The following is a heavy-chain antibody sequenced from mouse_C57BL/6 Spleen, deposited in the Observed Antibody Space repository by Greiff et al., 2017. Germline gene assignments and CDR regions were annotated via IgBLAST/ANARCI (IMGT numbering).Heavy chain of an antibody. CDR3: ARGREITTVVGPLVDG. Sequence: QVQLQQSGPELVKPGASVKISCKASGYSFTSYYIHWVKQRPGQGLEWIGWIYPGSGNTQYTEQFKGKATLTADTSTSTAYLQLSSRTSEDSAVDYCARGREITTVVGPLVDGWGTGTTVTVSS. CDR1: GYSFTSYY. V-gene: IGHV1-66*01. D-gene: IGHD1-1*01. J-gene: IGHJ1*03. CDR2: IYPGSGNT.